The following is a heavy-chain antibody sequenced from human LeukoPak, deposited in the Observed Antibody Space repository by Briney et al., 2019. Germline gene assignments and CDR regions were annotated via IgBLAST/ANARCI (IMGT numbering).Heavy chain of an antibody. CDR1: GGSISSYY. Sequence: PSEILSLTCTVSGGSISSYYWSWIRQPAGKGLEWIGRIYTSGSTNYNPSLKSRVTMSVDTSKNQFSLKLSSVTAADTAVYYCARAPQYYDFWSGYSYYMDVWGKGTTVTVSS. D-gene: IGHD3-3*01. CDR3: ARAPQYYDFWSGYSYYMDV. V-gene: IGHV4-4*07. CDR2: IYTSGST. J-gene: IGHJ6*03.